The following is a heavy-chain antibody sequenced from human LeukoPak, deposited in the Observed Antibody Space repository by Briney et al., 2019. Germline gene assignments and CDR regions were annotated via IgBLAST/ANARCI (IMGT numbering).Heavy chain of an antibody. CDR3: ARDPSGLYYFDY. V-gene: IGHV3-9*01. D-gene: IGHD3/OR15-3a*01. J-gene: IGHJ4*02. CDR2: ISWNSGSI. CDR1: GFIFDDYA. Sequence: GGSLRHSCAASGFIFDDYAMHWVRQAPGKGLGWVSGISWNSGSIGYADSVRGRFTISRDNSKNTLYLQMNSLRAEDTAVYYCARDPSGLYYFDYWGQGTLVTVSS.